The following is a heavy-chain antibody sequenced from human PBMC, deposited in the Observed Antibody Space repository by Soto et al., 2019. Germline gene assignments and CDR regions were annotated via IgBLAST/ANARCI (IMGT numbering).Heavy chain of an antibody. CDR3: AKDNCISTSCYRLYNWFDP. V-gene: IGHV3-30*18. J-gene: IGHJ5*02. D-gene: IGHD2-2*01. CDR1: GFTFSSYG. CDR2: ISYDGSNK. Sequence: QVQLVESGGGVVQPGRSLRLSCAASGFTFSSYGMHWVRQAPGKGLEWVAVISYDGSNKYYADSVRGRFTISRDNSKNTLYLQMNSLRAEDTAAYYCAKDNCISTSCYRLYNWFDPWGQGTLVTVSS.